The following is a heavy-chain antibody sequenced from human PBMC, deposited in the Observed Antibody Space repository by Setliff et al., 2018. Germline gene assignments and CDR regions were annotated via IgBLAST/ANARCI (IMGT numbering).Heavy chain of an antibody. Sequence: ASVKVSCKASGFTLTSYPIHWVRQAPGQRLEWMGWINPDNGNRKYSQRFQGRVTITRDTSASTVFLELSTLRSEDTAVYYCTRDFLGATASFDIWGQGTRVTV. V-gene: IGHV1-3*01. D-gene: IGHD3-3*01. CDR3: TRDFLGATASFDI. J-gene: IGHJ3*02. CDR1: GFTLTSYP. CDR2: INPDNGNR.